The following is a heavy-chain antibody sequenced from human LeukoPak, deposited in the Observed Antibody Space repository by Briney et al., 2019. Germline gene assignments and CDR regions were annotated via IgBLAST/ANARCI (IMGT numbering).Heavy chain of an antibody. D-gene: IGHD1-7*01. CDR3: ARGITGTTGFDY. Sequence: GGSLRLSCAASGFTFSSYGMHWVRQAPGKWLEWVAVIWYDGSNKYYADSVKGRFTISRDNSKNTLYLQMNSLRAEDTAVYYCARGITGTTGFDYWGQGTLVTVSS. CDR1: GFTFSSYG. J-gene: IGHJ4*02. V-gene: IGHV3-33*01. CDR2: IWYDGSNK.